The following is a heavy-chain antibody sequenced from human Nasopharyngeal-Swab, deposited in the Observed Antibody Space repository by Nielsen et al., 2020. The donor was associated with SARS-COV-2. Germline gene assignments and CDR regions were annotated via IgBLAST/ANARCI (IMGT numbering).Heavy chain of an antibody. CDR3: ARMRLLTDCSDGACSVFGLDS. D-gene: IGHD2-15*01. CDR2: IDWDDDK. V-gene: IGHV2-70*11. Sequence: WIRQPPGKALEWLARIDWDDDKYYSTSLKTRLTISKDTSKNQVVLTMTNMDPVDTATYYCARMRLLTDCSDGACSVFGLDSWGQGTLVTVSS. J-gene: IGHJ5*01.